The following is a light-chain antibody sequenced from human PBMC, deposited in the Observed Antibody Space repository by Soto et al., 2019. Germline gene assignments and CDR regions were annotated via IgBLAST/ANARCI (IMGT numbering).Light chain of an antibody. CDR1: QSISSW. J-gene: IGKJ4*01. Sequence: DIQMTQSPSTLSASIGDRVTITCRASQSISSWLAWYQQKPGKAPKVLIYKASSLEGGVPSRFSGSGSGTEFTLTISSLQPDDLATYYCQQYKSYFVTFRGGTRWISN. CDR3: QQYKSYFVT. CDR2: KAS. V-gene: IGKV1-5*03.